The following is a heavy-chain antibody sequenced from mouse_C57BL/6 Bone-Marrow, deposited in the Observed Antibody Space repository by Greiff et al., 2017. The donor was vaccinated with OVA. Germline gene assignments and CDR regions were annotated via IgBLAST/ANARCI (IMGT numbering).Heavy chain of an antibody. D-gene: IGHD1-1*01. CDR1: GYSFTDYN. CDR2: INPNYGTT. Sequence: VQLQQSGPELVKPGASVKISCKASGYSFTDYNMNWVKQSNGKSLEWIGVINPNYGTTSYNQKFKGKATLTVDQSSSTAYMQLNSLTSVDSSVYYCAFCYGSSYRYFDVWGTGTTVTVSS. J-gene: IGHJ1*03. CDR3: AFCYGSSYRYFDV. V-gene: IGHV1-39*01.